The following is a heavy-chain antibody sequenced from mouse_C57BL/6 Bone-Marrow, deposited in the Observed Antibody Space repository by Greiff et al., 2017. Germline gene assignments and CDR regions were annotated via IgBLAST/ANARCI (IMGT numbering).Heavy chain of an antibody. CDR1: GFSFNTYA. D-gene: IGHD2-3*01. Sequence: EVQLQESGGGLVQPKGSLKLSCAASGFSFNTYAMNWVRQAPGKGLEWVARIRSKSNNYATYYADSVKDRFTISSDDSESMLYLQMNNLKTEDTAMYYCVGGYYPYAMDYWGQGTSVTVSS. V-gene: IGHV10-1*01. CDR2: IRSKSNNYAT. CDR3: VGGYYPYAMDY. J-gene: IGHJ4*01.